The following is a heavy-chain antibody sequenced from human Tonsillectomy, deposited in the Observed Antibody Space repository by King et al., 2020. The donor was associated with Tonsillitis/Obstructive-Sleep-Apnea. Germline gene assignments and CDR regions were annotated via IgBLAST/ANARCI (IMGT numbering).Heavy chain of an antibody. CDR1: GFTFSSYS. CDR2: ISSRSSYI. D-gene: IGHD2-15*01. Sequence: QLVQSGGGLVKPGGSLRLSCAASGFTFSSYSKNCVRQAPGKGLDWVSSISSRSSYIYYADSVKGRFTIPRDNAKNYLYLQMNSLRAEDTAVYYCARNVKLPQLDYWGQGTLVTVSS. V-gene: IGHV3-21*01. CDR3: ARNVKLPQLDY. J-gene: IGHJ4*02.